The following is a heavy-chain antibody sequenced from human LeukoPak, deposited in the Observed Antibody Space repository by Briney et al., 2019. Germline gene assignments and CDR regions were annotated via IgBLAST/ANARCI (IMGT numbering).Heavy chain of an antibody. D-gene: IGHD3-10*01. CDR2: IKQDGSEK. CDR1: GFTFSSYW. Sequence: GGSLRLSCAASGFTFSSYWMSWVRQAPGKGLEWVANIKQDGSEKFYVNSVRGRFTISRDNAKNSLYLQMNSLRAEDTAVYYCARGYYYGSGSYYFDYWGQGTLVTVSS. CDR3: ARGYYYGSGSYYFDY. V-gene: IGHV3-7*01. J-gene: IGHJ4*02.